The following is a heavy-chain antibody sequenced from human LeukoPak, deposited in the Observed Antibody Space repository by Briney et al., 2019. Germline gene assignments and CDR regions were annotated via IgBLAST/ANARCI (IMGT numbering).Heavy chain of an antibody. CDR2: ISYDGSNK. CDR1: GFTFSIYA. D-gene: IGHD2-21*01. Sequence: GGSLRLSCAASGFTFSIYAMHWVRQAPGKGLEWVAVISYDGSNKYYADSVKGRFTISRDNSKNTLYLQMNSLRAEDTAVYYCVRDNPRCCGVIPSNIDDYWGQGTLVTVSS. J-gene: IGHJ4*02. CDR3: VRDNPRCCGVIPSNIDDY. V-gene: IGHV3-30-3*01.